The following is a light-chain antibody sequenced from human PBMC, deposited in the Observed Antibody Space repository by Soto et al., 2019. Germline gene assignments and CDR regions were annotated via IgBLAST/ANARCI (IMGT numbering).Light chain of an antibody. V-gene: IGKV1-27*01. CDR2: AAS. CDR3: QKYNSARET. CDR1: QGISNY. Sequence: DIQMTQSPSSLSASVGDRVTITCRASQGISNYLVWYQQKLGKVPKTLIYAASTLQSGVPSRFSGSGSGTDFTLTISSLQPEDVATYYWQKYNSARETFGPGTKVDIK. J-gene: IGKJ3*01.